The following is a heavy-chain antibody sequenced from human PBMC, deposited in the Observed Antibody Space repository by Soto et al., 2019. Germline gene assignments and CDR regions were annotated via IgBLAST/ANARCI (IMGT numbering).Heavy chain of an antibody. CDR3: ARPFDTSGWYDY. Sequence: VGSRSLSCASSGFTFSTSAMSWVRQAPGKGLEWVSGISGNGGGTYYADSVKGQVTISADKSISTAYLQWSSLKASDTAMYYCARPFDTSGWYDYWGQGTLVTVSS. D-gene: IGHD6-19*01. J-gene: IGHJ4*02. CDR2: ISGNGGGT. CDR1: GFTFSTSA. V-gene: IGHV3-23*01.